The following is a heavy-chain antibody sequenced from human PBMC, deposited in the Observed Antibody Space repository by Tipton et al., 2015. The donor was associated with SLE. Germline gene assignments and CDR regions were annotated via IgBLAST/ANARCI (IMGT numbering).Heavy chain of an antibody. CDR1: GFTFDDYA. Sequence: GSLRLSCAASGFTFDDYAMHWVRQAPGKGLEWVSLISGDGGSTYYADSVKGRFTISRDNSKNSLYLQMNSLRTEDTALYYCAKVLAGTVTHDAFDIWGQGTMVTVSS. CDR2: ISGDGGST. CDR3: AKVLAGTVTHDAFDI. J-gene: IGHJ3*02. D-gene: IGHD4-17*01. V-gene: IGHV3-43*02.